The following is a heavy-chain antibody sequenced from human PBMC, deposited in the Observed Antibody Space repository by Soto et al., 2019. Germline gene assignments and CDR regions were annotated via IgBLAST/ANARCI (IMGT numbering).Heavy chain of an antibody. J-gene: IGHJ3*02. CDR1: GFTFSSYS. CDR2: ISSSSSYI. CDR3: ARETLWPQGGGAFDI. Sequence: PGGSLRLSCAASGFTFSSYSMNWVRQAPGKGLEWVSSISSSSSYIYYADSVKGRFTISRDNAKNSLYLQMTSLRAEDTAVYYCARETLWPQGGGAFDIWGQGTMVTVSS. V-gene: IGHV3-21*01. D-gene: IGHD3-16*01.